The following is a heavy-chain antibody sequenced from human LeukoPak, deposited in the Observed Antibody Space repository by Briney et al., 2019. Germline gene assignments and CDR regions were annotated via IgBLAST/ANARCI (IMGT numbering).Heavy chain of an antibody. CDR2: IFHSGST. CDR1: SASVSTSDW. Sequence: SETLSLTCAVSSASVSTSDWWSWVRQPPGKGLEWLGEIFHSGSTNYNPSLKSRVTISVDKSLNQFSLRLNSVTAADTAVYYCTRRFGYGVVGGYFDYWGQGALVTVSS. D-gene: IGHD4/OR15-4a*01. CDR3: TRRFGYGVVGGYFDY. J-gene: IGHJ4*02. V-gene: IGHV4-4*02.